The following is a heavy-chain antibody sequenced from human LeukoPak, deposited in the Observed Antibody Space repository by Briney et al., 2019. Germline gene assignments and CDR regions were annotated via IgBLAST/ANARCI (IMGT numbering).Heavy chain of an antibody. D-gene: IGHD3-22*01. CDR3: ARRDYSDRSGYYHYYYYYYMDV. J-gene: IGHJ6*03. Sequence: SETLSLTCAVYGGSFNGYYWTWIRQPPGKGLEWIGEINHSGSTNYNPSLKSRVTLSVDTSKNQFSLKLSSVTAADTAVYYCARRDYSDRSGYYHYYYYYYMDVWGKGTTVTISS. V-gene: IGHV4-34*01. CDR1: GGSFNGYY. CDR2: INHSGST.